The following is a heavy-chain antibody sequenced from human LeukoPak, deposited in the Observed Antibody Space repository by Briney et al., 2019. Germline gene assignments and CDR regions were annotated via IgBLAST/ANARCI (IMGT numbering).Heavy chain of an antibody. CDR1: GFTFSTYA. CDR2: ITSGGRT. D-gene: IGHD6-25*01. J-gene: IGHJ4*02. CDR3: AKGSAAGRPYYFDY. V-gene: IGHV3-23*01. Sequence: GGSLRLSCAASGFTFSTYAMHWVRQAPGRGLEWVSTITSGGRTFHADSVKGRFTISKDSSSTILYLQMNSLRAEDAAVYFCAKGSAAGRPYYFDYWGQGTLVTVSS.